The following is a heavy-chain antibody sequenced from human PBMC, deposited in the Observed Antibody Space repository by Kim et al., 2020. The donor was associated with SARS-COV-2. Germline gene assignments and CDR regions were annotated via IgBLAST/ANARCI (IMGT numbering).Heavy chain of an antibody. Sequence: YDPALKSRVTMSVDTSNNQFSLKMSSVTAADTAVYYCARDGVEAAGNFDYWGQGTLVTVSS. V-gene: IGHV4-4*07. D-gene: IGHD6-13*01. J-gene: IGHJ4*02. CDR3: ARDGVEAAGNFDY.